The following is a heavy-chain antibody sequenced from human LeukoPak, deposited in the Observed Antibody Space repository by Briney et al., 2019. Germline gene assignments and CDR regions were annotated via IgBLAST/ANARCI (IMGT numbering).Heavy chain of an antibody. V-gene: IGHV1-46*01. D-gene: IGHD4-17*01. CDR3: ARDWRDYGDYGDTVVDWFDP. CDR1: GYTFTSYY. CDR2: INPSGGST. Sequence: ASVKVSCKASGYTFTSYYMHWVRQAPGQGLEWMGIINPSGGSTSYAQKFQGRVTMTADTSTSTAYMELRSLRSDDTAVYYCARDWRDYGDYGDTVVDWFDPWGQGTLVTVSS. J-gene: IGHJ5*02.